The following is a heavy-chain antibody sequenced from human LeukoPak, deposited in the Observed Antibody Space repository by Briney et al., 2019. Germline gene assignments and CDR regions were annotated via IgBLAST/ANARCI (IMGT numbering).Heavy chain of an antibody. Sequence: ASVKVSCKASGYTFTGYYMHWVRQAPGQGLEWMGWISAYNGNTNYAQKLQGRVTMTTDTSTSTAYMELRSLRSDDTAMYYCARGGIQLWSFVDYWGQGTLVTVSS. CDR2: ISAYNGNT. V-gene: IGHV1-18*04. D-gene: IGHD5-18*01. J-gene: IGHJ4*02. CDR1: GYTFTGYY. CDR3: ARGGIQLWSFVDY.